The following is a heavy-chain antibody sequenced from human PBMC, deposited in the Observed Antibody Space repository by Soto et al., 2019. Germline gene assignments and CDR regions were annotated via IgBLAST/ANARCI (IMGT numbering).Heavy chain of an antibody. CDR2: IYYSGST. J-gene: IGHJ5*02. CDR3: ARASAYYGSGSYTWFEP. D-gene: IGHD3-10*01. Sequence: SETLSLTCTVSGGSISSYYWSWIRQPPGKRLEWIGYIYYSGSTNYNPPLKSRVTISVDTSKNQFSLKLSSVTAADTAVYYCARASAYYGSGSYTWFEPWGQGTLVTVSS. CDR1: GGSISSYY. V-gene: IGHV4-59*01.